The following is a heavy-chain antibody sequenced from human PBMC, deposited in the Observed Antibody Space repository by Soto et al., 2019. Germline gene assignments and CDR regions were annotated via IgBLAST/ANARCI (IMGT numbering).Heavy chain of an antibody. CDR3: ARDCSSTSCYYYYGMDV. CDR2: IIPIFGTA. J-gene: IGHJ6*02. CDR1: GGTFSSYA. V-gene: IGHV1-69*13. D-gene: IGHD2-2*01. Sequence: GASVKVSCKASGGTFSSYAISWVRQAPGQGLEWMGGIIPIFGTANYAQKFQGRVTITADESTSTAYMELSGLRSEDTAVYYCARDCSSTSCYYYYGMDVWGQGTTVTVSS.